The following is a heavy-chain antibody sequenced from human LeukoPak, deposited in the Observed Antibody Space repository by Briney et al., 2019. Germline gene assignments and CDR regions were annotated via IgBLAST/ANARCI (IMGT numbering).Heavy chain of an antibody. D-gene: IGHD6-19*01. V-gene: IGHV4-34*01. Sequence: PSETLSLTCAVYGGSFSGHYWSWIRQPPGKGLEWIGEINHSGSTNYNPSLKSRVTISVDTSKNQFSLKLSSVTAAGTAVYYCARVSSGWIYYYSFWGQGTLVTVSS. CDR1: GGSFSGHY. CDR3: ARVSSGWIYYYSF. CDR2: INHSGST. J-gene: IGHJ4*02.